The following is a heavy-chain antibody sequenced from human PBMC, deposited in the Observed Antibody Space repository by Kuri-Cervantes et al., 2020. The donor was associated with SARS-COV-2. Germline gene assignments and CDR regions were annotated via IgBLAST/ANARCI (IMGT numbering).Heavy chain of an antibody. CDR2: IYYSGST. Sequence: SETLSLTCTVSGGSISSYYWSWIRQPPGKGLEWIGYIYYSGSTNYNPSLKSRVTISVDTSKNQFSLKLSSVTAADTAVYYCAKYYDSSGPLDYGMDVWGQGTTVTVSS. V-gene: IGHV4-59*01. CDR1: GGSISSYY. CDR3: AKYYDSSGPLDYGMDV. D-gene: IGHD3-22*01. J-gene: IGHJ6*02.